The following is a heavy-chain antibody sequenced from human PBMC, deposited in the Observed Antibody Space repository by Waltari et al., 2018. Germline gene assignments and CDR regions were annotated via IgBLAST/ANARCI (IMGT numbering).Heavy chain of an antibody. Sequence: QLQLQESGPGLVKPSETLSLTCTVSGGSISSSSYYWGWIRQPPGKGLEWIGSIYYSGSTYYNPSLKSRVTISVDTSKNQFSLKLSSVTAADTAVYYCARLDYYDSSRLDYWGQGTLVTVSS. D-gene: IGHD3-22*01. V-gene: IGHV4-39*01. J-gene: IGHJ4*02. CDR2: IYYSGST. CDR1: GGSISSSSYY. CDR3: ARLDYYDSSRLDY.